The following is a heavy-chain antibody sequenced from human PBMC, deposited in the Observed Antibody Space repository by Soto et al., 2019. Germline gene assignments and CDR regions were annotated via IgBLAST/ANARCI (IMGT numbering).Heavy chain of an antibody. Sequence: EVQLVESGGGLVKPGGSLILSCAASGFTFSNAWMSWVRQAPGKGLEWVGRIKSKTDGGTTDYAAPVKGRFTISRDDSKNTLYLQMNSLKTEDTAVYYCTTDREATVTNGGYWGQGTLVTVSS. V-gene: IGHV3-15*01. J-gene: IGHJ4*02. D-gene: IGHD4-17*01. CDR2: IKSKTDGGTT. CDR3: TTDREATVTNGGY. CDR1: GFTFSNAW.